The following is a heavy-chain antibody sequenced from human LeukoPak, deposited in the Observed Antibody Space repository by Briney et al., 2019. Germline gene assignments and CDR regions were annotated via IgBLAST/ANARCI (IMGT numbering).Heavy chain of an antibody. Sequence: GGSLRLSCAASGFTFSSNYMSWVRQAPGKGLKWVSTINDNGAGTYYADSVKGRFTISRDNSYNTMSLQMNSLRDEDAGVYYCAKGLRTGVGPYKGYHYYMDVWGKGATVTVSS. D-gene: IGHD3-10*01. CDR3: AKGLRTGVGPYKGYHYYMDV. CDR2: INDNGAGT. J-gene: IGHJ6*03. V-gene: IGHV3-23*01. CDR1: GFTFSSNY.